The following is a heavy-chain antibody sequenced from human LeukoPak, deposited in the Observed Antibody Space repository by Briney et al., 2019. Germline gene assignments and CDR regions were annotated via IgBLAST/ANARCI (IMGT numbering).Heavy chain of an antibody. CDR3: AKAGSDWYYFDS. Sequence: PGGSLRLSCAASGFTFNTYAMTWVRQAPGKGLEWVSDISESGGSTYYEDSVQGRFTISRDNSKNTLYLQMNSLRVEDTAIYYCAKAGSDWYYFDSWGQGTLVTVSP. V-gene: IGHV3-23*01. J-gene: IGHJ4*02. CDR1: GFTFNTYA. CDR2: ISESGGST. D-gene: IGHD6-19*01.